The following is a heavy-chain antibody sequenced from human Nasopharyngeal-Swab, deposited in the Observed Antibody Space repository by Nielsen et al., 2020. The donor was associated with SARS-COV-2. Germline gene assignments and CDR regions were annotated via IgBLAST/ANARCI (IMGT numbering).Heavy chain of an antibody. CDR3: AKDISPSGSSSSEEHFDY. J-gene: IGHJ4*02. V-gene: IGHV3-21*04. Sequence: GESLKISCAASGFTFSSYSMNWVRQAPGKGLEWVSSISSSSSYIYYADSVKGRFTISRDNAKNSLYLQMNSLRAEDTALYYCAKDISPSGSSSSEEHFDYWGQGTLVTVSS. CDR1: GFTFSSYS. CDR2: ISSSSSYI. D-gene: IGHD6-6*01.